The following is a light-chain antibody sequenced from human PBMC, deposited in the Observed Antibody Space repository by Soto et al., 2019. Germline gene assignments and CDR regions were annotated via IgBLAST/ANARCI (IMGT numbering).Light chain of an antibody. Sequence: DIQMTQSPSTLSASVGDRVTITCRASQTISSWLDWYQQKPGKAPNLLIYEASSLESGVPSRFSGSGSGTEFTLTISNLQPDDFATYYCQQYNSYSPYTFGQGTKLEIK. CDR3: QQYNSYSPYT. J-gene: IGKJ2*01. V-gene: IGKV1-5*03. CDR1: QTISSW. CDR2: EAS.